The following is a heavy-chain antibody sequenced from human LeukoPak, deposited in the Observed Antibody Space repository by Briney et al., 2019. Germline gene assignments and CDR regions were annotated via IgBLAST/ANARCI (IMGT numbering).Heavy chain of an antibody. CDR1: GFTFSSYA. CDR3: ARDSPRRGSYFDY. V-gene: IGHV4-59*01. D-gene: IGHD3-16*01. J-gene: IGHJ4*02. CDR2: IYYSGST. Sequence: RTGGSLRLSCAASGFTFSSYAMYWVRQAPGKGLEWIGYIYYSGSTNYNPSLKSRVTISVDTSKNQFSLKLSSVTAADTAAYYCARDSPRRGSYFDYWGQGTLVTVSS.